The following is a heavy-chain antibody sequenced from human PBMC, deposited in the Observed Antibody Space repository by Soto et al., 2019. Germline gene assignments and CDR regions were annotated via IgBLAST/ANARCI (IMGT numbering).Heavy chain of an antibody. CDR2: IWYDGSNK. J-gene: IGHJ4*02. Sequence: VQLVESGGGVVQPGRSLRLSCAASGFTFSSYGMHWVRQAPGKGLEWVAVIWYDGSNKYYADSVKGRFTISRDNSKNTLYLQMNSLRAEDTAVYYCARDPDERESYCFDYWGQGTLVTVSS. V-gene: IGHV3-33*01. CDR3: ARDPDERESYCFDY. D-gene: IGHD3-10*01. CDR1: GFTFSSYG.